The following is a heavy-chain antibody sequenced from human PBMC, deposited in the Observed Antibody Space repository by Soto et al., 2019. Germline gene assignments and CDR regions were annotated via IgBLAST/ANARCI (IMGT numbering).Heavy chain of an antibody. V-gene: IGHV1-18*01. CDR2: ISAYNGNT. J-gene: IGHJ6*02. CDR3: ARVEDIVATIGGNYYYYYGMDV. Sequence: ASVKVSCRASGYTFTSYGISWVRQAPGQGLEWMGWISAYNGNTNYAQKLQGRVTMTTDTSTSTAYMELRSLRSDDTAVYYCARVEDIVATIGGNYYYYYGMDVWGQGTTVTVSS. D-gene: IGHD5-12*01. CDR1: GYTFTSYG.